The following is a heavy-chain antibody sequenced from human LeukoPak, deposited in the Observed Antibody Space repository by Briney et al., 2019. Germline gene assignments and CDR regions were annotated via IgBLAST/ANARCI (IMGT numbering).Heavy chain of an antibody. V-gene: IGHV3-23*01. J-gene: IGHJ4*02. D-gene: IGHD6-19*01. CDR2: ISYSGDST. Sequence: GGSLRLSCAVSGFTFSSYAMSWVRQAPGKGLEWVSGISYSGDSTYYADSVKGRFTISRDNSKNTLYLQMNSLRAEDTAVYYCARESYSSGSERYYYFDYWGQGTLVTVSS. CDR3: ARESYSSGSERYYYFDY. CDR1: GFTFSSYA.